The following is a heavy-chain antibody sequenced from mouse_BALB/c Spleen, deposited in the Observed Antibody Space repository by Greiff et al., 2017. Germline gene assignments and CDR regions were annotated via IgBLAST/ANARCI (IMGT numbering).Heavy chain of an antibody. Sequence: VQLQQSGADLARTGASVKMSCKASGYTFTSYTIHWVKQRPGQGLEWIGYINPSSGYTNYNQKFKDKATLTEDKSSSTAYMQLSSLTSEDSAVYYCARWGYDSPYYAMDYWGQGTSVTVSS. V-gene: IGHV1-4*01. CDR3: ARWGYDSPYYAMDY. D-gene: IGHD2-4*01. CDR1: GYTFTSYT. J-gene: IGHJ4*01. CDR2: INPSSGYT.